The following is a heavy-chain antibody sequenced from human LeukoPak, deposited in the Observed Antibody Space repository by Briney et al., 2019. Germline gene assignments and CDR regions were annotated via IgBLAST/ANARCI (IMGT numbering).Heavy chain of an antibody. CDR1: GNSLNNYH. V-gene: IGHV1-46*02. J-gene: IGHJ4*02. CDR2: IRPGGDGP. Sequence: ASVKVSCKASGNSLNNYHMHWVRQAPGQGLEWLGIIRPGGDGPSYAQKFQGRVTMTRDMSTSTVYMELSSLTSDDTAVYYCGRDPTYRNYFDSWGQGALVTVSS. CDR3: GRDPTYRNYFDS. D-gene: IGHD1-1*01.